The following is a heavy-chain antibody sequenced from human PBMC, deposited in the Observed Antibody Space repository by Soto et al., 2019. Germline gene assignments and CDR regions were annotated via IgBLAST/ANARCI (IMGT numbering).Heavy chain of an antibody. J-gene: IGHJ5*02. CDR3: ARHSHEDHGDPNWFDP. Sequence: QVQLQESGPGLVWPSETLSLTCTVSGGSISTNIYYWGWIRQPPGKGLEWIGSIYYTGNTFYNPSIKSRVTLSVDTSENQFSLRLSSVTAADTAVYYCARHSHEDHGDPNWFDPWGQGTLVTVSS. D-gene: IGHD4-17*01. V-gene: IGHV4-39*01. CDR2: IYYTGNT. CDR1: GGSISTNIYY.